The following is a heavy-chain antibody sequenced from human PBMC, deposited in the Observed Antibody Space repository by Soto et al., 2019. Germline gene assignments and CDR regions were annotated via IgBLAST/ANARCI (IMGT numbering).Heavy chain of an antibody. V-gene: IGHV1-3*01. J-gene: IGHJ4*02. CDR1: GYTFTSYA. D-gene: IGHD2-15*01. CDR3: ARGPGGPDGPGDY. CDR2: INAGNGNT. Sequence: QFQLVQSGAEVKKPGASVEVSCKASGYTFTSYARRWVRQAPGQRLEWMGWINAGNGNTKYSQKFQGRVTITRDTTASTAYMELSSLRSEDTAVYYCARGPGGPDGPGDYWGQGTLVTVSS.